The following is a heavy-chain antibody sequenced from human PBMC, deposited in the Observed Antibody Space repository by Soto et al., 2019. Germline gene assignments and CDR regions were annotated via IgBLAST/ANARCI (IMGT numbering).Heavy chain of an antibody. CDR2: IIPIFGTT. CDR3: ARGIAAAGTYFDY. Sequence: QVQLVQSGAEVKKPGSSVKVSCKASGGTFGSYATNWVRQAPGQGLEWMGIIIPIFGTTKYAQNFQGRVTITADDSARTVYMELTNLGSEDTAVYYCARGIAAAGTYFDYWGQGTLVTVSS. D-gene: IGHD6-13*01. V-gene: IGHV1-69*18. J-gene: IGHJ4*02. CDR1: GGTFGSYA.